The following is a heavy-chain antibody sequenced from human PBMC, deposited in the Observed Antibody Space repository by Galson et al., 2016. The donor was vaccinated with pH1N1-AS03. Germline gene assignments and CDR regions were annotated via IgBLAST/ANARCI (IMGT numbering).Heavy chain of an antibody. Sequence: SLRLSCAASGFTFSRSTMYWVRQASGKGLEWVGHIRTKTNSYATAYGASMKGRFTISRDDSKNITYLQMNSLQIDDTAVYFCSRGDWFHWGQGTLVTVSS. CDR3: SRGDWFH. CDR1: GFTFSRST. V-gene: IGHV3-73*01. D-gene: IGHD3-9*01. CDR2: IRTKTNSYAT. J-gene: IGHJ4*02.